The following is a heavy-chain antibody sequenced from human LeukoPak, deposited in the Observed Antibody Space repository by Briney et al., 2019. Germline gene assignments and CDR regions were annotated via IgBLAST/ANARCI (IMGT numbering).Heavy chain of an antibody. CDR3: ARGVYYDSSGYPDY. CDR1: GGSISSGDYY. CDR2: IYYSGST. J-gene: IGHJ4*02. Sequence: SETLSLTCTVSGGSISSGDYYWSWIRPPPGKGLEWIGYIYYSGSTYYNPSLKSRVTISVDTSKNQFSLKLSSVTAADTAVYYCARGVYYDSSGYPDYWGQGTLVTVSS. V-gene: IGHV4-30-4*01. D-gene: IGHD3-22*01.